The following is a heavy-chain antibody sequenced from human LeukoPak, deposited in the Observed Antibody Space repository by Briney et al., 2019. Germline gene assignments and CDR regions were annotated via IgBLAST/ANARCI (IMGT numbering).Heavy chain of an antibody. V-gene: IGHV3-23*01. J-gene: IGHJ5*02. CDR3: ARGGDSSGYEGRFDP. D-gene: IGHD3-22*01. Sequence: HPGGSLRLSCAASGFTFSSYAMSWVRQAPGKGLEWVSAISGRGGSTYYADSVKGRFTISRDNSKNTLYLQMNSLRAEDTAVYYCARGGDSSGYEGRFDPWGQGTLVTVSS. CDR2: ISGRGGST. CDR1: GFTFSSYA.